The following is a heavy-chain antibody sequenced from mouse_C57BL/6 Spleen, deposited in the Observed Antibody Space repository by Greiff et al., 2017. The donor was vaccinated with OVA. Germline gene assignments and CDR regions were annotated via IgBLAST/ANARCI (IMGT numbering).Heavy chain of an antibody. CDR2: IDPSDSYT. CDR1: GYTFTSYW. J-gene: IGHJ2*01. D-gene: IGHD1-1*01. V-gene: IGHV1-50*01. CDR3: ARRGTTVY. Sequence: QVQLQQSGAELVKPGASVKLSCKASGYTFTSYWMQWVKQRPGQGLEWIGEIDPSDSYTNYNQKFKGKATLTVDTSSSTAYMQLSSLTSEDSAVYYCARRGTTVYWGQGTTLTVSS.